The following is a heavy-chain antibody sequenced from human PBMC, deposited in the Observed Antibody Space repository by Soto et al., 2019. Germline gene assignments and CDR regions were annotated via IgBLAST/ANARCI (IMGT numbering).Heavy chain of an antibody. CDR2: ITASGGTR. J-gene: IGHJ3*02. V-gene: IGHV3-23*01. D-gene: IGHD6-13*01. CDR1: GFTFSNYA. Sequence: EVQLLESGGGLAQPGGSLRLSCADSGFTFSNYAMSWVRQAPGKGLEWVSAITASGGTRYYADSVKGRFTISRDNSKSTLYLQRNNLRTEDTAIYYCAKPLGVSTSSWRSVAFAIWGQGTMVTVSS. CDR3: AKPLGVSTSSWRSVAFAI.